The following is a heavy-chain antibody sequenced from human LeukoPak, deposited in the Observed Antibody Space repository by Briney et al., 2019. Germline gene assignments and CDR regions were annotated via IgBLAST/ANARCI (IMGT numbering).Heavy chain of an antibody. CDR1: GFTFSHNG. CDR2: IEYDGSGK. CDR3: AKDLHSSASCY. J-gene: IGHJ4*02. Sequence: PGGSLRLSCAASGFTFSHNGMHWVRQAPGKGLEWMAFIEYDGSGKYFADSVKGRFTISRDNSKNMLYLQMNSLRAEDTALYYCAKDLHSSASCYWGQGALVTVPS. V-gene: IGHV3-30*02. D-gene: IGHD3-22*01.